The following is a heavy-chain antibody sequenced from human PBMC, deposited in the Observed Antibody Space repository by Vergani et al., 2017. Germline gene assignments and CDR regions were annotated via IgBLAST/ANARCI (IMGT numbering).Heavy chain of an antibody. CDR3: AKERRRDRYKVFDY. V-gene: IGHV3-30*18. D-gene: IGHD5-24*01. Sequence: QVQLVESGGGVVQPGRSLRLSCAASGFTFSSYGMHWVRQAPGKGLEWVAGISYDGSNKYYADSVKGRFTISRDNSKNTLYLQMNSLRAEDTAVYYCAKERRRDRYKVFDYWGQGTLVTVSS. CDR1: GFTFSSYG. CDR2: ISYDGSNK. J-gene: IGHJ4*02.